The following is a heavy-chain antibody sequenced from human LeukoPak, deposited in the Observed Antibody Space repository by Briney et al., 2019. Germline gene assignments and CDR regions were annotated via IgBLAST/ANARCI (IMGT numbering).Heavy chain of an antibody. CDR2: INDSGST. Sequence: SETLSLTCAVYGGSFSGYYWSWIRQPPGKGLEWIGEINDSGSTNYNPSLKSRVTISVDTSRNQFSLKLSSVTAADTAVYYCARELKRYSSGPEGYWGQGTLVTVSS. CDR3: ARELKRYSSGPEGY. V-gene: IGHV4-34*01. CDR1: GGSFSGYY. J-gene: IGHJ4*02. D-gene: IGHD2-15*01.